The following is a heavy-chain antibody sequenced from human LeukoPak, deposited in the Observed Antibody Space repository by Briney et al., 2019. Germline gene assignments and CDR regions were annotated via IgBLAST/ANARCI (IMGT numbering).Heavy chain of an antibody. V-gene: IGHV3-21*01. CDR3: ARVGASREGS. Sequence: PGGSLRLSCAASGFTFSSYTMNWVRQAPGKGLEWVSSISSSSSYIYYADSVKGRFTISRDNAKNSLYLQMNSPRAEDTAVYYCARVGASREGSWGQGTLVTVSS. D-gene: IGHD1-26*01. CDR1: GFTFSSYT. J-gene: IGHJ5*02. CDR2: ISSSSSYI.